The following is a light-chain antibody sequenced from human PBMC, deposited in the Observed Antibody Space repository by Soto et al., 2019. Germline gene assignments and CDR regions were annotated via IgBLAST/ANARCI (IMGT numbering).Light chain of an antibody. Sequence: DFEITQSPSCLSASIGDRVTITCRASQTISIYLHWYQQKPGQAPKVLIHDASKLQSGVPSRFSGSGSGRDFTLTISSLQPEDFATYYCQQSYSSPRITFGGGTKVDIK. CDR3: QQSYSSPRIT. V-gene: IGKV1-39*01. CDR2: DAS. CDR1: QTISIY. J-gene: IGKJ4*01.